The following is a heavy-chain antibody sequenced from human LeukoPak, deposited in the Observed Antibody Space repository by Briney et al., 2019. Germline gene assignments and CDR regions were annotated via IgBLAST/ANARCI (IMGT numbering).Heavy chain of an antibody. CDR2: IYRGGST. CDR1: GFTFSNAW. D-gene: IGHD5-12*01. CDR3: ARDPGYSGCDL. V-gene: IGHV3-66*01. J-gene: IGHJ4*02. Sequence: GGSLRLSCAASGFTFSNAWMSWVRQAPGKGLEWVSIIYRGGSTYYADSVKGRFTISRDNSKNTLYFQMNSLRAEDTAVYYCARDPGYSGCDLWGQGTLVTVSS.